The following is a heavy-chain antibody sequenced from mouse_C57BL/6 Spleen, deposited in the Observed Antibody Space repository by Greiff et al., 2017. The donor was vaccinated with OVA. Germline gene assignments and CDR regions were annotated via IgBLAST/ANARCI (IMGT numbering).Heavy chain of an antibody. CDR3: ARLNDGYYFDY. Sequence: QVQLQQSGAELVKPGASVKISCKASGYAFSSYWMNWVKQRPGKGLEWIGQIYPGDGDTNYNGKFKGKATLTADKSSSTAYMQRSSLTSEDSAVYFCARLNDGYYFDYWGQGTTLTVSS. V-gene: IGHV1-80*01. CDR2: IYPGDGDT. CDR1: GYAFSSYW. D-gene: IGHD2-3*01. J-gene: IGHJ2*01.